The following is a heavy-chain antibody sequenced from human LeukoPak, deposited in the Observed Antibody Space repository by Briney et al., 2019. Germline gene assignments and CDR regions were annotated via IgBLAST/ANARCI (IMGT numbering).Heavy chain of an antibody. CDR2: ISGSGGST. J-gene: IGHJ4*02. Sequence: GGSLRLSCAASGFTFSSYAMNWVRQAPGKGLECVSVISGSGGSTYYADSVKSRFTVSRDNSKNTLYLQMNSLRAEDTAVYYCAKAPYSSGWTTFDYWGQGTLVTVSS. CDR1: GFTFSSYA. CDR3: AKAPYSSGWTTFDY. V-gene: IGHV3-23*01. D-gene: IGHD6-19*01.